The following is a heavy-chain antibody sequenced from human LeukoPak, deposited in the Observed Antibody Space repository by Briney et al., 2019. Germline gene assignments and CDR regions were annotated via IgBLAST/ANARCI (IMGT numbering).Heavy chain of an antibody. Sequence: SETLSLTCTVSGGSISSYYWSWIRQPAGKGLEWIGRIYTSGSTNYNPSLKSRVTMSVDTSKNQFSLKLSSVTAADTAVYYCAREGEGELAPVRFDYWGQGTLVTVSS. V-gene: IGHV4-4*07. CDR1: GGSISSYY. CDR2: IYTSGST. D-gene: IGHD1-26*01. J-gene: IGHJ4*02. CDR3: AREGEGELAPVRFDY.